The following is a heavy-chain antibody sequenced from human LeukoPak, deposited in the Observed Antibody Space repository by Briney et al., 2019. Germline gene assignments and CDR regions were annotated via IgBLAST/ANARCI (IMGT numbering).Heavy chain of an antibody. Sequence: PSETLSLSCTVSGGSISSHYWSWIRQPPGKGLEWIGYISYSGSTNYNPSLKSRVNISVDTSKNQFSLKLSSVTAADTAVYYCARHYPGYSYGNFDYWGQGTLVTVSS. J-gene: IGHJ4*02. CDR1: GGSISSHY. CDR3: ARHYPGYSYGNFDY. V-gene: IGHV4-59*08. D-gene: IGHD5-18*01. CDR2: ISYSGST.